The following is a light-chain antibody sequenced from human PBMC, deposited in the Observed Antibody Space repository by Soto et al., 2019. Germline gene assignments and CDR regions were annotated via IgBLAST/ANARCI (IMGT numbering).Light chain of an antibody. CDR2: DAS. V-gene: IGKV1-33*01. Sequence: IQITQSPSSLSAAVGYTVTITCQASQDISHYLNWYQQKPGKALKLLIYDASNLHPGVPSRFRGSGSGTEFSFNITSLQPEDVATYYCQQYDDLPITFGQGTRLEIK. CDR3: QQYDDLPIT. CDR1: QDISHY. J-gene: IGKJ5*01.